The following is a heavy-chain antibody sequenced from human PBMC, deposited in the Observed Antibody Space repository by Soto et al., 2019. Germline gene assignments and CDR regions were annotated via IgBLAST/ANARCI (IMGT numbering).Heavy chain of an antibody. D-gene: IGHD3-3*01. Sequence: ASETLSLTCAVYGGSFSGYYWSWIRQPPGKGLEWIGEINHSGSTNYNPSLKSRVTISVDTSKNQFSLKLSSVTAADTAVYYCARGRRVYDFWSGYPVWDYYYYYMGVWGKGTTVTVSS. CDR3: ARGRRVYDFWSGYPVWDYYYYYMGV. J-gene: IGHJ6*03. V-gene: IGHV4-34*01. CDR1: GGSFSGYY. CDR2: INHSGST.